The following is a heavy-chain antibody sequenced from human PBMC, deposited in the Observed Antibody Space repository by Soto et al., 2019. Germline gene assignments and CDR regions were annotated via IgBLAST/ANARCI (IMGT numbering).Heavy chain of an antibody. CDR2: INHSGST. Sequence: PSETLSLTCAVSGGSFSGYYWSWIRQPPGKGLEWIGEINHSGSTNYNPSLKSRVTISVDTSKNQFSLKLSSVTAADTAVYYCERSYGRNFDYWGQGTLVTVS. D-gene: IGHD5-18*01. CDR3: ERSYGRNFDY. V-gene: IGHV4-34*01. CDR1: GGSFSGYY. J-gene: IGHJ4*02.